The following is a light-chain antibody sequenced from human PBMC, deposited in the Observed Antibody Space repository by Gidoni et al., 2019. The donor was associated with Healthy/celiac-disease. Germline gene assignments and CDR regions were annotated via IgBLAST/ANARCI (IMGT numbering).Light chain of an antibody. V-gene: IGLV5-45*01. CDR1: SGINVGTYR. CDR3: MIWHSSAVV. J-gene: IGLJ2*01. CDR2: YKSDSDK. Sequence: QAVLTQPASLTASPGASASLTCTLRSGINVGTYRIYWYQQKPGSPPQYLLTYKSDSDKQQGSGVPSRFSGSKYASANAGILLISGLQSEDEADYYCMIWHSSAVVFGGGTKLTVL.